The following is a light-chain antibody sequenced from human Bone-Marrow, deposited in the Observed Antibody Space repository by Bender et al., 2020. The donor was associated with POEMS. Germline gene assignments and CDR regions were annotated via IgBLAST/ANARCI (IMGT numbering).Light chain of an antibody. V-gene: IGLV3-25*03. CDR1: ALPKQY. CDR3: QSAGSSDDYPAI. Sequence: SYELTQPPSVSVSPGQTARITCSGDALPKQYAFWYQQKPGQAPLLLIYKDTQRPSGIPERFSGSSSGTTVTLTISGVQAEDEADYHCQSAGSSDDYPAIFGGGTKLTVL. CDR2: KDT. J-gene: IGLJ2*01.